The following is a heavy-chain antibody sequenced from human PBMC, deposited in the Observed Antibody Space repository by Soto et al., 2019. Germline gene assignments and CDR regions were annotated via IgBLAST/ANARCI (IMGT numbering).Heavy chain of an antibody. CDR2: IIPILGIA. Sequence: QVQLVQSGAEVKKPGSSVKVSCKASGGTFSSYTISWVRQAPGQGLEWMGRIIPILGIANYAQKFQGRVTITADKSTSTAYMELSSLRSEDTAVYYCARVGQLLLSPGAFDIWGQGTMVTVSS. V-gene: IGHV1-69*02. CDR1: GGTFSSYT. D-gene: IGHD3-22*01. J-gene: IGHJ3*02. CDR3: ARVGQLLLSPGAFDI.